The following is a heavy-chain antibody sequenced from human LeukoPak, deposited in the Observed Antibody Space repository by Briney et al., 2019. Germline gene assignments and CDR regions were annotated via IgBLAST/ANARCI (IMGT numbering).Heavy chain of an antibody. D-gene: IGHD3-10*01. CDR1: GFTFSSYA. J-gene: IGHJ6*04. CDR3: ASLWEFGVLPALDV. CDR2: ISGSGVRI. V-gene: IGHV3-23*01. Sequence: GGSLRLSCAASGFTFSSYAMSWVRQAPGKGLEWVSGISGSGVRIYYADSVRGRFTISRDNSKKTLHLQMNSLRDEDTAVYYWASLWEFGVLPALDVWGKGTTVTVPS.